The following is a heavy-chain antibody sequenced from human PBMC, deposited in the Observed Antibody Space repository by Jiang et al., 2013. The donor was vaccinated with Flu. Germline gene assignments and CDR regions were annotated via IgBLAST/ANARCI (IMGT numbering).Heavy chain of an antibody. CDR3: AREYSGSFGLDY. J-gene: IGHJ4*02. Sequence: TISRDNAKNSLYLQMNSLRAEDTAVYYCAREYSGSFGLDYWGQGTLVTVSS. V-gene: IGHV3-11*04. D-gene: IGHD3-10*01.